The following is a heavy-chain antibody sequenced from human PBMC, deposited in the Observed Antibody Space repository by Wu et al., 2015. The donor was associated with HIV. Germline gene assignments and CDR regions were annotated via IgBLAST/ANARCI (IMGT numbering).Heavy chain of an antibody. CDR1: GYTFTGYY. CDR2: INSNSGGT. V-gene: IGHV1-2*02. D-gene: IGHD3-22*01. CDR3: ARGYYYDSSGYYKPAFDI. Sequence: QVQLVQSGAEVRKPGASVKVSCKASGYTFTGYYIHWVRQAPGQGLEWMGWINSNSGGTNYAQKFQGRVTMTRDTSISTAYMELGRLRSDDTAVYYCARGYYYDSSGYYKPAFDIWGQGTMVTVSS. J-gene: IGHJ3*02.